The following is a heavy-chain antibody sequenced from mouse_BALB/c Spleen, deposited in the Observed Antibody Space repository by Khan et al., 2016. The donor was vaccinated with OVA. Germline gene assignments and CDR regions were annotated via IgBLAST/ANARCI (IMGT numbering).Heavy chain of an antibody. CDR2: INPTSGYT. Sequence: QVQLKQSGAELAKPGASVKMSCTASGYTFTSYWMNWIKQRPGQGLEWLGYINPTSGYTDYNQKFKDKATLTADKSSSTAYMQRSSLTSDDSAVYYGARDRIDYWGQGTALTVST. CDR1: GYTFTSYW. V-gene: IGHV1-7*01. J-gene: IGHJ2*01. CDR3: ARDRIDY.